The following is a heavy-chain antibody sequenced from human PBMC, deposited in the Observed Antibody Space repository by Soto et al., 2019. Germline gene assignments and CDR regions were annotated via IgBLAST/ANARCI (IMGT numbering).Heavy chain of an antibody. CDR2: ITWHSGTI. D-gene: IGHD3-16*01. Sequence: EVQLVESGGGLVQPGRSLRLACAASGFTFDQYTMHWVRQAPGKGLEWVSSITWHSGTIGYADSVKGRFTISRDNAKNSLYLKMNSLRGEDTALYYCAKEMITFGDFTYYYMDVWGNGTTVTVSS. CDR3: AKEMITFGDFTYYYMDV. J-gene: IGHJ6*03. CDR1: GFTFDQYT. V-gene: IGHV3-9*01.